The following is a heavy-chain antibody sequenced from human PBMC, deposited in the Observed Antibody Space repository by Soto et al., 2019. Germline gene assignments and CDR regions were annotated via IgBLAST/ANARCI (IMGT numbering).Heavy chain of an antibody. CDR1: GFSLSSATMG. Sequence: SGPTLVNPTETLTLTCSVSGFSLSSATMGVSWIRQPPGKALEWLAHIFSSDEKSYSTSLKSRLAISMDTSNSQVVLTMTNMDPVDTATYYCARIMQGDFWSGYYSPYNCFDPWGQGTLVTVSS. CDR3: ARIMQGDFWSGYYSPYNCFDP. CDR2: IFSSDEK. V-gene: IGHV2-26*01. J-gene: IGHJ5*02. D-gene: IGHD3-3*01.